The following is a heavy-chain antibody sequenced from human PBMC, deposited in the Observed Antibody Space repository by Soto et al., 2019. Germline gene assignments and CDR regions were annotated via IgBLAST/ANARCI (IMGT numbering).Heavy chain of an antibody. CDR1: GGSISSGDYY. Sequence: SETLSLTCTVSGGSISSGDYYWSWIRQPPGKGLEWIGYIYYSGSTYYNPSLKSRVTISLDTSKNQFSLKLSSVTAADTAVYYCAIYYTTHGWVDPWGPGTLVTVSS. D-gene: IGHD1-26*01. CDR3: AIYYTTHGWVDP. J-gene: IGHJ5*02. CDR2: IYYSGST. V-gene: IGHV4-30-4*01.